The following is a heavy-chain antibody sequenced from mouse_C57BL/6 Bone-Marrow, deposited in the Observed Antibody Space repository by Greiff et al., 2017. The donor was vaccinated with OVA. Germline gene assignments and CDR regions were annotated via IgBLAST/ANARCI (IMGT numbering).Heavy chain of an antibody. V-gene: IGHV2-2*01. CDR2: IWSGGST. CDR3: ARGIYYDYDAWCAY. Sequence: QVQLQQSGPGLVQPSQSLSITCTVSGFSLTSYGVHWVRQSPGKGLEWLGVIWSGGSTDYNAAFISRLSISKDNSKSQVFFKMNSLQADDTAIYYCARGIYYDYDAWCAYWGQGTLVTVSA. CDR1: GFSLTSYG. J-gene: IGHJ3*01. D-gene: IGHD2-4*01.